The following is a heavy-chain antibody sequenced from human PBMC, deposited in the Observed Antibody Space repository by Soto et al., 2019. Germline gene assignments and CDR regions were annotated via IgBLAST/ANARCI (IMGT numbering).Heavy chain of an antibody. V-gene: IGHV6-1*01. CDR2: TYYRSKWNY. D-gene: IGHD6-25*01. CDR3: AKQYSSGWHYYYGMDV. CDR1: GDSVSSNSAI. J-gene: IGHJ6*02. Sequence: SQTLSLTCAISGDSVSSNSAIWTWIRQSPSRGLEWLGRTYYRSKWNYDYAVSVKSRIIINPDTSKNQFSLQLNSVTPEDTAVYYCAKQYSSGWHYYYGMDVWGQGTTVTVSS.